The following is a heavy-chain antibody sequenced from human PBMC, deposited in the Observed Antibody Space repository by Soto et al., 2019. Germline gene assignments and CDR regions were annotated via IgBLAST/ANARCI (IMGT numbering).Heavy chain of an antibody. CDR3: AKDRRRDGYNHAGPGYFDY. CDR2: ISYDGSNK. J-gene: IGHJ4*02. CDR1: GFTFSSYG. Sequence: QVQLVESGGGVVQPGRSLRLSCAASGFTFSSYGMHWVRQAPGKGLEWVAVISYDGSNKYYADSVKGRFTISRDNSKNTLYLQMNSLRAEDTAVYYCAKDRRRDGYNHAGPGYFDYWGQGTLVTVSS. D-gene: IGHD5-12*01. V-gene: IGHV3-30*18.